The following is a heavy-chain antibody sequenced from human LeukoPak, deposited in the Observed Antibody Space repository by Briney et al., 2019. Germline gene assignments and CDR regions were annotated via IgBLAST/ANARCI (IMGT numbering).Heavy chain of an antibody. V-gene: IGHV4-34*01. CDR1: GGSFSGYY. D-gene: IGHD6-19*01. CDR3: ARGPAVAGSYWYFDL. Sequence: SETLSLTCAVYGGSFSGYYWSWIRQPPGKGLEWIGEISHSGSTNYNPSLKSRVTISVDTSKNQFSLKLSSVTAADTAVYYCARGPAVAGSYWYFDLWGRGTLVTVSS. CDR2: ISHSGST. J-gene: IGHJ2*01.